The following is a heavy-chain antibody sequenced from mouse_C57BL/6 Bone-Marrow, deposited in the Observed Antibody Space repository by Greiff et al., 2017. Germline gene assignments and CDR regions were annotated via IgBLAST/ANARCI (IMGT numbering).Heavy chain of an antibody. J-gene: IGHJ4*01. Sequence: EVKLVESGGGLVQPGGSLKLSCAASGFTFSDYYMYWVRQTPEKRLEWVAYISNGGGSTYYPDTVKGRFTISRDNAKNTLYLQMSRLKSEDTAMYYCARPPFITTDAMDYWGQGTSVTVSS. D-gene: IGHD1-1*01. CDR2: ISNGGGST. CDR3: ARPPFITTDAMDY. CDR1: GFTFSDYY. V-gene: IGHV5-12*01.